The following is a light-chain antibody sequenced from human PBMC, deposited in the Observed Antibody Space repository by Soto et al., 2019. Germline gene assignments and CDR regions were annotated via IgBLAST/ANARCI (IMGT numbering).Light chain of an antibody. CDR3: CSYAGSYSYV. CDR2: DVS. Sequence: SVVTQPPSESGSPGQSVTIFCTGTSSDVGGYNYVSWYQQHPGKAPKLMIYDVSKRPSGVPDRFSGSKSGNTASLTISGLQAEDEADYYCCSYAGSYSYVFGTGTKVTAL. CDR1: SSDVGGYNY. J-gene: IGLJ1*01. V-gene: IGLV2-11*01.